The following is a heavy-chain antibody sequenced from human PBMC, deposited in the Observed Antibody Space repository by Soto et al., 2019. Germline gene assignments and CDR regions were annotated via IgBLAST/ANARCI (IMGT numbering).Heavy chain of an antibody. D-gene: IGHD1-1*01. V-gene: IGHV1-69*02. CDR3: ARRDRRGTGYYYGMDV. CDR1: GGSFSSYI. Sequence: SVKVSCKASGGSFSSYIVSWVRQAPGQGLEWMGRIIPVLGVEYYAQKFQGRVTITADKSTSTAYMELSSLRSEDTAVYYCARRDRRGTGYYYGMDVWGQGTTVTVSS. CDR2: IIPVLGVE. J-gene: IGHJ6*02.